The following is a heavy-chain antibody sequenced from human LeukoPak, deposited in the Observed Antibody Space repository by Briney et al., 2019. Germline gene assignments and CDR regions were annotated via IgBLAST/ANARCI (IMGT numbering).Heavy chain of an antibody. V-gene: IGHV3-74*01. Sequence: GGSLRLSCAASGFTFNSYWVHCVRQAPRKGLGWVLRISNDGGSTSYADSVKGRFTISRDNAKNTLYLQMSGLRAEETAVCDCASPSRRTLKGRLDYWGQGKLVTAS. CDR1: GFTFNSYW. CDR3: ASPSRRTLKGRLDY. D-gene: IGHD3-10*01. J-gene: IGHJ4*02. CDR2: ISNDGGST.